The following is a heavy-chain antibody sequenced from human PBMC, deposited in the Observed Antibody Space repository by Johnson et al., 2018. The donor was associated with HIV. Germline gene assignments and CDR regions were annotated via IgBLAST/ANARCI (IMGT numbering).Heavy chain of an antibody. CDR2: ISFDGSNK. Sequence: VQLVESGGGVVQPGRSLRLSCAASGFTFSSYAMHWVRQAPGKGLEWVAVISFDGSNKYYADSVKGRFTISRDNSKNTLYLQMNRLRAEDTAWYYCARSSTVVTPHDIWGQGTMVTVSS. V-gene: IGHV3-30-3*01. CDR3: ARSSTVVTPHDI. D-gene: IGHD4-23*01. CDR1: GFTFSSYA. J-gene: IGHJ3*02.